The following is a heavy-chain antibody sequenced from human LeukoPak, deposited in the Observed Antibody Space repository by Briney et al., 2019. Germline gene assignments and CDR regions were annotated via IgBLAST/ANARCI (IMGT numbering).Heavy chain of an antibody. D-gene: IGHD4-17*01. CDR3: ASHGEGRSYYYGMDV. V-gene: IGHV3-23*01. CDR2: ISSRGGST. Sequence: GGSLRLSCAASGFTFTIHAMNWVRQAPGKGLEWVSVISSRGGSTYYADSVKGRFTISRDNAKNSLYLQMNSLRAEDTAVYYCASHGEGRSYYYGMDVWGQGTTVTVSS. J-gene: IGHJ6*02. CDR1: GFTFTIHA.